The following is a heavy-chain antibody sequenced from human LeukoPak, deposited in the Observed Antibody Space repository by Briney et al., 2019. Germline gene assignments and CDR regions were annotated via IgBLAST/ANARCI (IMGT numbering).Heavy chain of an antibody. V-gene: IGHV3-7*05. CDR2: IKQDGSEK. CDR3: ARAPAFNYFDY. CDR1: GFTFTSYW. Sequence: GGSLRLSCAASGFTFTSYWMSWVRQAPGKGLDWVANIKQDGSEKYYVDSVKGRFTISRDNAKNSLYLQMNSLRAEDTAVYYCARAPAFNYFDYWGQGTLVTVSS. J-gene: IGHJ4*02.